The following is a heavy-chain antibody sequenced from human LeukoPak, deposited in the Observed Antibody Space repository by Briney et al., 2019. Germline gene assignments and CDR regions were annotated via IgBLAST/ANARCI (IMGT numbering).Heavy chain of an antibody. Sequence: TSETLSLTCTVSGYSISSGYYWGWIRQPPGKGLGWIGSIYHSGSTYYNPSLKSRVTISVDTSKNQFSLKLSSVTAADTAVYYCARDLMVRGVIIMGYFDYWGQGTLVTVSS. CDR1: GYSISSGYY. J-gene: IGHJ4*02. CDR2: IYHSGST. D-gene: IGHD3-10*01. CDR3: ARDLMVRGVIIMGYFDY. V-gene: IGHV4-38-2*02.